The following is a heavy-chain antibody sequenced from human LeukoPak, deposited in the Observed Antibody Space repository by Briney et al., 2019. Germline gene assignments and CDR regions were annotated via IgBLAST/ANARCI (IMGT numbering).Heavy chain of an antibody. J-gene: IGHJ4*02. D-gene: IGHD3-22*01. CDR3: TTDSYYYDSSGYYPY. CDR2: IKSKTDGGTT. Sequence: GGSLRLSCAASGFTFSDYYMSWTRQAPGKGLEWVGRIKSKTDGGTTDYAAPVKGRFTISRDDSKNTLYLQMNSLKTEDTAVYYCTTDSYYYDSSGYYPYWGQGTLVTVSS. CDR1: GFTFSDYY. V-gene: IGHV3-15*01.